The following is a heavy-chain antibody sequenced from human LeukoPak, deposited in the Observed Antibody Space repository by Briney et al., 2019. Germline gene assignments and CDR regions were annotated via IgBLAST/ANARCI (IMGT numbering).Heavy chain of an antibody. CDR1: GFTFSSYW. CDR2: INSDESST. J-gene: IGHJ4*02. V-gene: IGHV3-74*01. D-gene: IGHD1-26*01. Sequence: GGSLRLSCAASGFTFSSYWMHWVRQAPGKGLVWVSRINSDESSTSYADSVKGRFTISRDNAKNTLYLQMNSLRAEDTAVYYCARAQPVVGATNSDYWGQGTLVTVSS. CDR3: ARAQPVVGATNSDY.